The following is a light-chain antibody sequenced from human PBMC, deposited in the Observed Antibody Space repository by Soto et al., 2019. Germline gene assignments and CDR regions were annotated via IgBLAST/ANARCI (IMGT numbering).Light chain of an antibody. J-gene: IGLJ3*02. CDR3: SSYATSSTLEGV. CDR1: SSDVGDYNY. Sequence: QSALTQPASVSGSPGQSVTISCTGASSDVGDYNYVSWYQHHPGKAPKLVIYDVSSRPSGVSGRFSGSKSGNTASLTISGLQAEDEADYYYSSYATSSTLEGVFGGGTKLTVL. V-gene: IGLV2-14*03. CDR2: DVS.